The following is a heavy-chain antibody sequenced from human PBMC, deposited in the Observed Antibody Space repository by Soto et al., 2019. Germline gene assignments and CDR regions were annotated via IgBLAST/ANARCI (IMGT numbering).Heavy chain of an antibody. Sequence: GGSLRLSCAASGFIFSSYGMHWVRQAPGKGLEWVSTIGAAGDTYYPGSVKGRFTISRENAKNSLYLQMNSLRAGDTAVYYCARAAAGTGYFDCWGQGTLVTVSS. V-gene: IGHV3-13*01. D-gene: IGHD6-13*01. CDR2: IGAAGDT. CDR1: GFIFSSYG. CDR3: ARAAAGTGYFDC. J-gene: IGHJ4*02.